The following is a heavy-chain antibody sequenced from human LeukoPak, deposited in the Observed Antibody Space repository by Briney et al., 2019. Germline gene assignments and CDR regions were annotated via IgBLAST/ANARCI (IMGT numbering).Heavy chain of an antibody. J-gene: IGHJ4*02. V-gene: IGHV3-11*04. CDR2: VSSGGSTM. D-gene: IGHD2-15*01. Sequence: PGGSLRLSCAASGFTFSDYYMSWIRQAPGKGLEWISYVSSGGSTMYYADSVKGRFTISRDNAKNSLYLQMTSLRAEDTAVYYCATTIRGYYFDYWGQGTLVTVSS. CDR3: ATTIRGYYFDY. CDR1: GFTFSDYY.